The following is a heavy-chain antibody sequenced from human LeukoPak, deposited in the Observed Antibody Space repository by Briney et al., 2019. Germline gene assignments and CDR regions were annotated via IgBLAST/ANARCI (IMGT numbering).Heavy chain of an antibody. CDR2: ISSSGTYI. V-gene: IGHV3-21*01. J-gene: IGHJ4*02. D-gene: IGHD6-13*01. CDR3: ARERYSSSHDYFDY. Sequence: AGGSLRLSCAASGFTFSSYSMNWVCQAPGKGLEWVSSISSSGTYIYYADSVRGRFTISRDNAKNSLYLQMNSLRAEDAAVYYCARERYSSSHDYFDYWGQGTLVTVSS. CDR1: GFTFSSYS.